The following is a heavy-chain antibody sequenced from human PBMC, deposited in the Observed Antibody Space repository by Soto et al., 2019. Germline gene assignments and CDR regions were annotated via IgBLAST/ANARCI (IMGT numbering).Heavy chain of an antibody. Sequence: GASVKVSCKASGYTFTSYDINWVRQATGQGLEWMGWMNPNSGNTGYAQKFQGRVTMTRNTSISTAYMELSSLRSEDTAVYYCARGLKEFRVLWFGELGHNWFDPWGQGTLVTVSS. J-gene: IGHJ5*02. D-gene: IGHD3-10*01. CDR1: GYTFTSYD. CDR2: MNPNSGNT. V-gene: IGHV1-8*01. CDR3: ARGLKEFRVLWFGELGHNWFDP.